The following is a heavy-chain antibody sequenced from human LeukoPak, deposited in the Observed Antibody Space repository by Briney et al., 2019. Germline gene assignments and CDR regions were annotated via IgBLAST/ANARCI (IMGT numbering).Heavy chain of an antibody. Sequence: PGGSLRLSCAASGFTVSRNYMSWVRQAPGKGLEWVSVIYSADSAYYADSVRGRFTISRDNSKNTLYLQMNSLRADDTAVYYCARGVTSLDYWGRGTLVTVSS. CDR3: ARGVTSLDY. J-gene: IGHJ4*02. CDR2: IYSADSA. V-gene: IGHV3-53*01. D-gene: IGHD4-17*01. CDR1: GFTVSRNY.